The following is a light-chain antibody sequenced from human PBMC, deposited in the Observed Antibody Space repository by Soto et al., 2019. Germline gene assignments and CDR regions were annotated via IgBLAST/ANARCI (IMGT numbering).Light chain of an antibody. J-gene: IGLJ1*01. Sequence: QSVLTQPASVSGSPGQSITISCTGTSSDVGDYNYVSWYQQHPGKAPKLIIYDVSNRPSGVSDRFSGSKSGNTASLTFFGLQAEDEADYYCNSYTSSTSYVFGTGTKVTVL. CDR3: NSYTSSTSYV. V-gene: IGLV2-14*01. CDR1: SSDVGDYNY. CDR2: DVS.